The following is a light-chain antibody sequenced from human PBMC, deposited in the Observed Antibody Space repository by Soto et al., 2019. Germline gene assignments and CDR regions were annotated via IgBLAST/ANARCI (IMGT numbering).Light chain of an antibody. CDR3: QHSYNTPWT. Sequence: DIVMTQSPDSLAVSLGERATVNCKSSQSVLHRSRNKNFLAWYQQKPRQPPKLLISWASTPESGVPDRFSGSGSETDFALTSSSLQAEDVEVYFCQHSYNTPWTFGQGTKVEIK. CDR1: QSVLHRSRNKNF. CDR2: WAS. J-gene: IGKJ1*01. V-gene: IGKV4-1*01.